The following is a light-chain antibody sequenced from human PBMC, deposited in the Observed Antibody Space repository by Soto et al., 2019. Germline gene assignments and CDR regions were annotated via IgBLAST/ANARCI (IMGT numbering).Light chain of an antibody. V-gene: IGKV3-20*01. CDR1: QSVSSSY. CDR3: QQYGSSPET. CDR2: GAS. Sequence: EIVLTQSPGTLSLSPGERATLSCRASQSVSSSYLAWYQQKPGQAPRLLIYGASNRATGIPDRFGGSGSGTDFTLTVSRLEPEDFAVFYCQQYGSSPETFGQGTKVDIK. J-gene: IGKJ1*01.